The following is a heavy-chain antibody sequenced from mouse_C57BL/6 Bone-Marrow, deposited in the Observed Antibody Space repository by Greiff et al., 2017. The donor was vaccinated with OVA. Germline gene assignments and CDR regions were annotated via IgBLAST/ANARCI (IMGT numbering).Heavy chain of an antibody. CDR2: ISSGGSYT. CDR3: ARSGGYYEGVYMDY. Sequence: EVQLVESGGDLVKPGGSLKLSCAASGFTFSSYGMSWVRQTPDKRLEWVATISSGGSYTYYPDSVKGRFTISRDNAKNTLYLQMSSLKSEDTAMYHCARSGGYYEGVYMDYGGQRPSLTVFS. J-gene: IGHJ4*01. D-gene: IGHD2-3*01. V-gene: IGHV5-6*01. CDR1: GFTFSSYG.